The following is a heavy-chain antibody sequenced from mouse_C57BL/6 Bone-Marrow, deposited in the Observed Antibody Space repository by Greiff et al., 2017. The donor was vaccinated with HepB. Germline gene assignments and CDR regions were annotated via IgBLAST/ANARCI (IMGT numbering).Heavy chain of an antibody. CDR3: ARRGYYDYDDGFAY. D-gene: IGHD2-4*01. Sequence: QVQLQQSGAELVKPGASVKMSCKASGYTFTSYWITWVKQRPGPGLEWIGDIYPGSGSTNYNEKLKSKATMTVDTSSSTAYMQISSLTSEDSAVYYCARRGYYDYDDGFAYWGQVTLVAVSA. J-gene: IGHJ3*01. CDR1: GYTFTSYW. CDR2: IYPGSGST. V-gene: IGHV1-55*01.